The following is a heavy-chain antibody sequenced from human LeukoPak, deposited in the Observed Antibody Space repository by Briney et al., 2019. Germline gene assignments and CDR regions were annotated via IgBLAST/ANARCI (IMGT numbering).Heavy chain of an antibody. CDR1: GGSISTYH. CDR2: MQSTGNS. J-gene: IGHJ4*02. V-gene: IGHV4-59*01. D-gene: IGHD5-18*01. Sequence: NPSETLSLTCTVSGGSISTYHWNWIRKSPGKGLEWIGYMQSTGNSNYNPSLKSRVTMSVDMSRNQIVLNLSSVTAADTAVYFCARDKQHSYGRYFDHWGRGTLVTVSS. CDR3: ARDKQHSYGRYFDH.